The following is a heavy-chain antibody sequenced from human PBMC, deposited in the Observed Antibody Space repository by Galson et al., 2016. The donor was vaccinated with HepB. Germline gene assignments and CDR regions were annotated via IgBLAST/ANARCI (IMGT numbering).Heavy chain of an antibody. J-gene: IGHJ4*02. Sequence: SLRLSCAVSGLSVSDAWMTWVRQAPGKGLEWVGNIRNKRDGGTADYGAPVTGRFTISRDDSKNTLYLQMSSLKTDDTAVYFCTTWDWGLDCWGQGTLVTVSS. CDR1: GLSVSDAW. D-gene: IGHD3/OR15-3a*01. CDR2: IRNKRDGGTA. CDR3: TTWDWGLDC. V-gene: IGHV3-15*05.